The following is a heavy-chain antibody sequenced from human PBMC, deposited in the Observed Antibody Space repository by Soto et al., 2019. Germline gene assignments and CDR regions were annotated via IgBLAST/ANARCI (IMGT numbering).Heavy chain of an antibody. CDR2: IIPIFTTT. V-gene: IGHV1-69*12. CDR3: AREVASDGTFREDVFHI. Sequence: QVHLVQSGAEVKKPGSSVKVSCKAPGGTFSNHAINWVRQAPGQGLEWMGRIIPIFTTTKYAQKFQGRVTMTADESTITALSELSSLKPDDTAVYYCAREVASDGTFREDVFHIWAQGTLVTVSS. CDR1: GGTFSNHA. D-gene: IGHD6-13*01. J-gene: IGHJ3*02.